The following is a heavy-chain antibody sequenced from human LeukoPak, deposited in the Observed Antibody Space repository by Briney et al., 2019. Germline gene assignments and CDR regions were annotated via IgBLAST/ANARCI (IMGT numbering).Heavy chain of an antibody. V-gene: IGHV1-8*01. Sequence: ASVKVSCKASGYTFTSYDINWVRQATGQGLQWMGWMNPNSGNTGYAQKFQGRVTMTRNTSISTAYMELSSLRSEDTAVYYCARGGGYSYGPYYFDYWGQGTLVTVSS. CDR3: ARGGGYSYGPYYFDY. CDR1: GYTFTSYD. J-gene: IGHJ4*02. D-gene: IGHD5-18*01. CDR2: MNPNSGNT.